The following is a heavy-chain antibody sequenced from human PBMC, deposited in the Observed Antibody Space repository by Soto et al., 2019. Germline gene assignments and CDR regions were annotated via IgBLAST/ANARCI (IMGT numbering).Heavy chain of an antibody. J-gene: IGHJ4*02. D-gene: IGHD6-19*01. CDR1: GGSISSYY. CDR2: VYYSEST. Sequence: SETLSLTCTVSGGSISSYYWSWIRQPPGKGLEWIGYVYYSESTNYNPSLKSRVTISVDTSKNQFSLNLRSVTAAGTAVYYCARGQYSSGDYFDYWGQGTLVTVSS. CDR3: ARGQYSSGDYFDY. V-gene: IGHV4-59*01.